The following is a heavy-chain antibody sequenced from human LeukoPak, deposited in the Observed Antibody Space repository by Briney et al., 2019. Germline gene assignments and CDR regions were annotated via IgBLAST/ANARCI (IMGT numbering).Heavy chain of an antibody. Sequence: PSETLSLTCTVSGGSISSYYWSWIRQLPGKGLEWIGDIHYSGSTNYNPSLKSRVTISIDTSKNQFSLKLSSVTAADTAVYYCARGCSAGTPHNWFDPWGQGTLVTVSS. CDR1: GGSISSYY. D-gene: IGHD6-13*01. J-gene: IGHJ5*02. V-gene: IGHV4-59*01. CDR3: ARGCSAGTPHNWFDP. CDR2: IHYSGST.